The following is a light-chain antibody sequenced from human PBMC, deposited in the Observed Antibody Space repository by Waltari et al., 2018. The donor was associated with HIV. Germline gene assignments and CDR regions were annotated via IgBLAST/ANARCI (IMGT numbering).Light chain of an antibody. CDR3: SSYSSSITLYVV. V-gene: IGLV2-14*01. J-gene: IGLJ2*01. Sequence: QSALTQPASVSGSPGQSITISCTGTSSDVGGYNYVSWYQPHPGKAPKRMISEVSNRPSGVSNRFSGSKSGNTASLTISGLQAEDEADYYCSSYSSSITLYVVFGGRTKLTVL. CDR2: EVS. CDR1: SSDVGGYNY.